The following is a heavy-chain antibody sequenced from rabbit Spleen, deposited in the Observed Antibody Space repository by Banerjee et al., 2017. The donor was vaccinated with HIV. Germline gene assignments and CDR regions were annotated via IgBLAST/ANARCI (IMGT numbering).Heavy chain of an antibody. CDR1: GFDFTNYY. J-gene: IGHJ3*01. Sequence: QEQLVESGGGLVQPGGSLKLSCKVSGFDFTNYYISWVRQAPGKGLEWIGIIYPAKGSTDYASWVNGRFTISSDNAQSTVDLKMTSLTAADTATYFCARAIVPWLGLTRLDLWGQGTLVTVS. CDR2: IYPAKGST. CDR3: ARAIVPWLGLTRLDL. V-gene: IGHV1S47*01. D-gene: IGHD4-1*01.